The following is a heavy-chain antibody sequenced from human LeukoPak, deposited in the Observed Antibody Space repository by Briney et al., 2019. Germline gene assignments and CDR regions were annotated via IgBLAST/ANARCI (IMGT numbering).Heavy chain of an antibody. CDR3: ARDDPDSAYAAGDF. Sequence: ASVKVSCKASGGTFTSYTFSWVRQAPGHGLEWMGRIIPLLGVANYAQKFQGRVTIIAEKSTSTVYMQLTSLRSEDTAIYYCARDDPDSAYAAGDFWGQGTLVTVSS. CDR2: IIPLLGVA. CDR1: GGTFTSYT. D-gene: IGHD5-12*01. V-gene: IGHV1-69*04. J-gene: IGHJ4*02.